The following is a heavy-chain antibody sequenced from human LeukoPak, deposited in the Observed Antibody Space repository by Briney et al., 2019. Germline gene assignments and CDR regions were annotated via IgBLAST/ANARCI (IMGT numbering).Heavy chain of an antibody. Sequence: PSETLSLTCAVYGGSFSGYYWSWIRKPPGKGLEWIGEINHSGSTNYNPSLKSRVTISVDTSKNQFSLKLSSVTAADTAVYYCARVTKYSYADYWGQGTLVTVSS. CDR3: ARVTKYSYADY. D-gene: IGHD5-18*01. CDR1: GGSFSGYY. CDR2: INHSGST. J-gene: IGHJ4*01. V-gene: IGHV4-34*01.